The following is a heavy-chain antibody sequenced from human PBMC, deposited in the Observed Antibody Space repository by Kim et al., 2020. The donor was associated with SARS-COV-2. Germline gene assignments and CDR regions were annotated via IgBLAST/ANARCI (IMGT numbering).Heavy chain of an antibody. CDR2: IYYSGST. D-gene: IGHD3-16*01. V-gene: IGHV4-61*01. Sequence: SETLSLTCTVSGGSVSSGSYYWSWIRQPPGKGLEWIGYIYYSGSTNYNPSLKSRVTISVDTSKNQFSLKLSSVTAADTAVYYCAISLGRGWYFDLWGRGTLVTVSS. CDR3: AISLGRGWYFDL. J-gene: IGHJ2*01. CDR1: GGSVSSGSYY.